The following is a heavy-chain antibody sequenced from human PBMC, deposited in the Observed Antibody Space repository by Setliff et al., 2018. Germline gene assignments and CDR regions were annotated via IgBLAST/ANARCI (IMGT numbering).Heavy chain of an antibody. Sequence: GGSLRLSCAASGLTLTPYTMTWVRQAPGKGPEWVSSISGSGMTRDYTDSVKGRFTVSRDSSQNKIHLQMDSLRAEDTGKYFCARADSDSYYPYYFDFWGQGVLVTVSS. CDR1: GLTLTPYT. D-gene: IGHD3-22*01. V-gene: IGHV3-48*01. CDR3: ARADSDSYYPYYFDF. J-gene: IGHJ4*02. CDR2: ISGSGMTR.